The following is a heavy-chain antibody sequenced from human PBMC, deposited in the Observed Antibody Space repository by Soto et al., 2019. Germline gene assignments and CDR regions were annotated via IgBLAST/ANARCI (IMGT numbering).Heavy chain of an antibody. J-gene: IGHJ4*02. CDR2: ISHDGSDI. D-gene: IGHD3-3*01. CDR3: AKEGLAWSAFRYCFDC. V-gene: IGHV3-30*18. Sequence: QVQLVESGEGVVQPGRSLRLSCAASGFTFSGYGMHWVRQSPGKGLERVAFISHDGSDIHYADSMRGRFTISRDNSKNTLFLQMNSLRPEDTAVYYCAKEGLAWSAFRYCFDCWGQGTLVTVSS. CDR1: GFTFSGYG.